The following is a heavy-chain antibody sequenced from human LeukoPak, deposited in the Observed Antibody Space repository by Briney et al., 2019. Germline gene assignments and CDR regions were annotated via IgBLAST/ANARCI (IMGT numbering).Heavy chain of an antibody. D-gene: IGHD5-12*01. V-gene: IGHV3-23*01. CDR2: IIGSSGST. Sequence: GGSLRLSCVAPGFSFNNYAMNWVRQAPGEGLEWVSLIIGSSGSTFYADSVKGRFTISREKSKNTLYLQMNSLRAEDTAVYYCAKGAYDYIEIAYFDYWGQGSLVTVSS. CDR1: GFSFNNYA. CDR3: AKGAYDYIEIAYFDY. J-gene: IGHJ4*02.